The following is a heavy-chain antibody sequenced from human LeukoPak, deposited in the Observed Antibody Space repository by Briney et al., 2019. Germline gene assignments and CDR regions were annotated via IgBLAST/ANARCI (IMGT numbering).Heavy chain of an antibody. CDR2: ISGSGGST. J-gene: IGHJ4*02. CDR1: GFTFSSYA. Sequence: GGSLRLSCAASGFTFSSYAMSWVRQAPGKGLEWVSAISGSGGSTYYADSVKGRFTISRDNSKNTLYLQMNSLRAEDTAVYYCARVSSKSDRLGYFDYWGQGTLVTVSS. CDR3: ARVSSKSDRLGYFDY. D-gene: IGHD2-15*01. V-gene: IGHV3-23*01.